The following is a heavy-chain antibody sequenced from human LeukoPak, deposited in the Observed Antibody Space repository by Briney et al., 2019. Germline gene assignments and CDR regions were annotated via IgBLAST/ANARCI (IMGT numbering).Heavy chain of an antibody. CDR2: MNPNSGVT. CDR3: ASERLNNAFDI. Sequence: ASVKVSCKASGYTFTDYYVHWVRQAPGQGLEWMGWMNPNSGVTKSAQQFQGRVTMTRDTSISTAYMEVSRLGSDDTAVYYCASERLNNAFDIWGQGTMVTVSS. CDR1: GYTFTDYY. V-gene: IGHV1-2*02. D-gene: IGHD2-8*01. J-gene: IGHJ3*02.